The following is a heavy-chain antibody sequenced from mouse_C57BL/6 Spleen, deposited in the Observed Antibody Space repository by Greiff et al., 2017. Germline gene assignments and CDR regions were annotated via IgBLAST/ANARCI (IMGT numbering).Heavy chain of an antibody. Sequence: VQLQQSGPELVKPGASVKISCKASGYTFTDYYMNWVKQSHGKSLEWIGDINPNNGGTSYNQKFKGKATLTVDKSSSTAYMELRSLTSEDSAVYYCARGEIYYGYDYWGQGTTLTVSS. J-gene: IGHJ2*01. V-gene: IGHV1-26*01. CDR3: ARGEIYYGYDY. CDR2: INPNNGGT. D-gene: IGHD2-2*01. CDR1: GYTFTDYY.